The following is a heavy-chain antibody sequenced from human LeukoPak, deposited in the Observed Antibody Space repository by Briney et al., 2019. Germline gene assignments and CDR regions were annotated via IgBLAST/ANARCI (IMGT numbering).Heavy chain of an antibody. Sequence: PSEPLSLTCSVSGSSISTYYWSWIRQPPGKGLEWMGYIYFRGSTNYNPSLKSRLTISVDTSKNQFSLKLSSVTAADTVVYYGAIRRAYVSGSYLAFDYWGQGPLVTVSS. CDR2: IYFRGST. V-gene: IGHV4-59*08. J-gene: IGHJ4*02. D-gene: IGHD3-10*01. CDR3: AIRRAYVSGSYLAFDY. CDR1: GSSISTYY.